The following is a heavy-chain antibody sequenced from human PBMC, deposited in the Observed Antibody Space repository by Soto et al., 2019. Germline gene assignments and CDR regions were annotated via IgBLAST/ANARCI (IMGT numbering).Heavy chain of an antibody. J-gene: IGHJ4*02. V-gene: IGHV4-38-2*01. CDR2: IYHGGTT. D-gene: IGHD2-21*02. CDR1: DYSISSGSY. CDR3: ARVHVVVVAGSTFDY. Sequence: SATLSLTYPGSDYSISSGSYWAWIRQPPWKGPEWIASIYHGGTTFYNPSLKSRITISVDTSNNQFSLKLTSVTAADTAVYYCARVHVVVVAGSTFDYRGQGTLVTVSS.